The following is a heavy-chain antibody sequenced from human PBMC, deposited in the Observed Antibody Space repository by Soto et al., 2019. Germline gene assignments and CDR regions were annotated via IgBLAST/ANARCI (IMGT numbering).Heavy chain of an antibody. CDR1: GFTFSGSA. CDR3: AGATVTTKLWP. V-gene: IGHV3-73*02. CDR2: IRSKANSYAT. J-gene: IGHJ5*02. Sequence: EVQVVESGGGLVQPGGSLKLSCAASGFTFSGSAIHWVRQASGKGLDWVGHIRSKANSYATAYAASVTGRFTISRDDSKSTAYLQMNSLKTDATAVYYCAGATVTTKLWPWGQGTLVTVSS. D-gene: IGHD4-17*01.